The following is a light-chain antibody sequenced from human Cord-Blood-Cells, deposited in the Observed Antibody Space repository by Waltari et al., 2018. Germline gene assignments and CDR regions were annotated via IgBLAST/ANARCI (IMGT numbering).Light chain of an antibody. CDR3: SSYTSSSTYV. CDR2: DVS. V-gene: IGLV2-14*01. J-gene: IGLJ1*01. CDR1: SSDVGGYNY. Sequence: QSALTQPASVSGSPGQSITISCTGTSSDVGGYNYVSWYQQHPGKAPKLMIYDVSKRPSGVSNRFSCSKSGNSASLTISGLQAEDGADYYCSSYTSSSTYVFGTGTKVTVL.